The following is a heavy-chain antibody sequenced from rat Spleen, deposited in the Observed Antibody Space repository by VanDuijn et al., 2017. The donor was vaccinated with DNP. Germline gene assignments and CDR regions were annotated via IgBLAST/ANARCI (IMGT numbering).Heavy chain of an antibody. Sequence: EVQLVESGGGSVQPGRSLKLSCAASGFTFSKNAMAWVRQAPTKGLEWVAALSFDGSSTYYRDSVKGRFTISRDNAKSTLYLQIDSLRSEDTATYYCARLFGYDYWGQGVVVTVSS. D-gene: IGHD4-3*01. CDR1: GFTFSKNA. CDR2: LSFDGSST. V-gene: IGHV5-29*01. CDR3: ARLFGYDY. J-gene: IGHJ2*01.